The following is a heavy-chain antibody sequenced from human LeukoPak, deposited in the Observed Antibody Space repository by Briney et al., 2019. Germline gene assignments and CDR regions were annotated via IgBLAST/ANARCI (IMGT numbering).Heavy chain of an antibody. CDR2: ISGSGGST. V-gene: IGHV3-23*01. CDR3: ARASTYYYDSSGYRPFDY. Sequence: GGSLRLSCAASGFTFSSYAMSWVRQAPGKGLEWVSAISGSGGSTYYADSVKGRFTISRDNSKNTLYLQMNSLRADDTAVYYCARASTYYYDSSGYRPFDYWGQGTLVTVSS. CDR1: GFTFSSYA. J-gene: IGHJ4*02. D-gene: IGHD3-22*01.